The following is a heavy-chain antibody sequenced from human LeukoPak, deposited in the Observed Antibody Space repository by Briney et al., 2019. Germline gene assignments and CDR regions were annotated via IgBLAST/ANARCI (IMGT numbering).Heavy chain of an antibody. D-gene: IGHD6-6*01. J-gene: IGHJ6*03. CDR3: AGLAARQEDGCYYYYMDV. V-gene: IGHV4-59*01. CDR2: IYYSGST. Sequence: PSETLSLTCTVSGGSISSYYWSWIRQPPGKGLEWIGYIYYSGSTNYNPSLKSRVTISVDTSKNQFSLKLSSVTAADTAVYYCAGLAARQEDGCYYYYMDVWGRGTTVTVSS. CDR1: GGSISSYY.